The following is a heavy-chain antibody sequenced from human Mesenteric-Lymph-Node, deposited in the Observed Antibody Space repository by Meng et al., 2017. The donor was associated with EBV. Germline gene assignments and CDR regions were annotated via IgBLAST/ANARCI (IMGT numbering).Heavy chain of an antibody. CDR2: IYHSGTT. V-gene: IGHV4-4*03. CDR3: ARARGYCSGDACSFRYFDY. CDR1: RSTISSGNR. D-gene: IGHD2-15*01. J-gene: IGHJ4*02. Sequence: PPGTVPSPCALPRSTISSGNRGSWFRDAPGKGLQWMGNIYHSGTTNYIPSLKSRRTISVDKSNNHFSLKLTSVTAADTAVYYWARARGYCSGDACSFRYFDYWGQGILVTVSS.